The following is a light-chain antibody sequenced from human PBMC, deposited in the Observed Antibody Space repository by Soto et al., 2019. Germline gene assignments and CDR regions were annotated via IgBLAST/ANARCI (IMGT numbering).Light chain of an antibody. CDR2: EVS. CDR1: SSDVGGYNY. Sequence: ALTQPASVSGSPGQSITISCTGTSSDVGGYNYVSWYQQHPGKAPKLMIYEVSNRPSGVSNRFSGSKSGNMASLTISGLQAEDEADYYCSSYTSSSTLGVFGGGTKVTVL. CDR3: SSYTSSSTLGV. J-gene: IGLJ3*02. V-gene: IGLV2-14*01.